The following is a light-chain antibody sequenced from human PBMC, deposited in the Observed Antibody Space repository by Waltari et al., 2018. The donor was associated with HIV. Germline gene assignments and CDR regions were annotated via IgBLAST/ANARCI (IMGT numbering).Light chain of an antibody. CDR3: STWDVSLGAGV. J-gene: IGLJ2*01. Sequence: QSVLTQPPSVSAAPGQAATLSGSGSTSNLGRKFGTRYQQLPGTAPKLLIYNNNKRPSGIPNRFSGSKSGTSVTLGITGLQTGDEADYYCSTWDVSLGAGVFGGGTKLTVL. CDR1: TSNLGRKF. V-gene: IGLV1-51*01. CDR2: NNN.